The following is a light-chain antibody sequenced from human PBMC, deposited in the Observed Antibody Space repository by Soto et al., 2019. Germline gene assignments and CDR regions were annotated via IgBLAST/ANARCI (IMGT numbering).Light chain of an antibody. CDR3: LHHNGYPPV. J-gene: IGKJ2*01. CDR2: LAS. V-gene: IGKV1-17*01. Sequence: DIQMTQSPSSLSASVGDTVTITCRASQHITNDCAWYQQKAGRVPKCLILLASRLQTGVPSRFSGSGSGTEFTLTISSLQPEDFATYYCLHHNGYPPVFGQGTKVEIK. CDR1: QHITND.